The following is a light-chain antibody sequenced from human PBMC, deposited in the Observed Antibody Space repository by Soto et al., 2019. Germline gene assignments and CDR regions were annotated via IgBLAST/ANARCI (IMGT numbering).Light chain of an antibody. J-gene: IGKJ1*01. CDR1: QSVSNNY. Sequence: EIVLTQSPGTLYLSPGERATLSCRASQSVSNNYLAWYQQKPGQAPMLLIYGASNRDTGIPDRFSGSGSGTDFTLTISRLEPEDFAVYYCQQYGSSGTFGQGTKGEIK. CDR3: QQYGSSGT. CDR2: GAS. V-gene: IGKV3-20*01.